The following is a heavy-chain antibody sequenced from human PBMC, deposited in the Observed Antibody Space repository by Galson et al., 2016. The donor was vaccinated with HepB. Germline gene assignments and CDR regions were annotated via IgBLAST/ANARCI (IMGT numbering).Heavy chain of an antibody. CDR1: GYTFSSYA. Sequence: SVKVSCKASGYTFSSYAFHWVRRAPGQRLEWMGRINAGNGDTKYSQNFQGRVTITVATSASTAYMELSSLRSEDTAVYYCASVGYGGWFDPWGQGTLVTVSS. CDR2: INAGNGDT. CDR3: ASVGYGGWFDP. V-gene: IGHV1-3*01. D-gene: IGHD5-12*01. J-gene: IGHJ5*02.